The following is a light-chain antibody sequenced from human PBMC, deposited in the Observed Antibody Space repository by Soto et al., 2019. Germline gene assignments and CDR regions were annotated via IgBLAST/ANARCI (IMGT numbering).Light chain of an antibody. CDR1: QSVNSY. CDR3: QYGSSSPLIT. J-gene: IGKJ5*01. V-gene: IGKV3D-15*03. CDR2: GTS. Sequence: SRALLYQSQRERATLSCRASQSVNSYLAWYQQKPGQAPRRLISGTSLRATVVPGRFSGGGSGKEFPLTISLQHSEDFAVYCGQYGSSSPLITFGQGTRLEIK.